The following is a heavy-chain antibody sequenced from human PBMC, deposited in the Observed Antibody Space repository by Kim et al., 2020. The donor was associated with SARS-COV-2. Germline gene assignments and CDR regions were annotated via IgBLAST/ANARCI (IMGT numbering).Heavy chain of an antibody. Sequence: GGSLRLSCAASGFRFRGFAMTWVRQAPGKGLQWVSAISGVGGSTYYADSVEGRFIISRDNSKNTVYLQMNSLSADDTGVYYCAKDTLQGPRYPGDCFDPWGKGTLVTVSS. CDR2: ISGVGGST. J-gene: IGHJ5*02. CDR1: GFRFRGFA. V-gene: IGHV3-23*01. D-gene: IGHD3-16*02. CDR3: AKDTLQGPRYPGDCFDP.